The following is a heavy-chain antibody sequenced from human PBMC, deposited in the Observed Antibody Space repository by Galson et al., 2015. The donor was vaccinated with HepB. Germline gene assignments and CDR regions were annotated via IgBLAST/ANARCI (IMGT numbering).Heavy chain of an antibody. CDR2: ISGSGGST. J-gene: IGHJ5*02. V-gene: IGHV3-23*01. Sequence: SLRLSCAASGFTFSSSAMSWVRQAPGKGLEWVSAISGSGGSTYYADSVKGRFTISRDNSKNTLYLQMNSLRAEDTAVYYCAKEPHYYGSVNWFDPWGQGTLVTVSS. CDR3: AKEPHYYGSVNWFDP. D-gene: IGHD3-10*01. CDR1: GFTFSSSA.